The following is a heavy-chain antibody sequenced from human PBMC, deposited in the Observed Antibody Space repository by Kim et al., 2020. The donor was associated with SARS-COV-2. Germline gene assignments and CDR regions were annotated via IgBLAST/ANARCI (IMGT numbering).Heavy chain of an antibody. Sequence: ASVKVSCKAYGYRFTGYYLHWVRQAPGQGLEWMGWINPNIAGSDNSQNFQGRVTMTRDTSINTAYMELSRLTSDDTAVYYCARAYNYGSGMDVWGQGTTVTVS. CDR2: INPNIAGS. CDR3: ARAYNYGSGMDV. D-gene: IGHD5-18*01. CDR1: GYRFTGYY. V-gene: IGHV1-2*02. J-gene: IGHJ6*02.